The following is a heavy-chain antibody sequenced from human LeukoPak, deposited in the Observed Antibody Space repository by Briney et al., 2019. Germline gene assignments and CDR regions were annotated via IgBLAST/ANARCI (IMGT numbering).Heavy chain of an antibody. Sequence: GESLKISCQGSGYIFTHYWIGWVRHMPGTGLESMGIIYPADSDTKYSPSFQGQVTISADKSINPVYLQWSSLKASDTAMYYCARQSRDGSKTRGYYFDFWGQGTLVTVSS. CDR3: ARQSRDGSKTRGYYFDF. J-gene: IGHJ4*02. CDR1: GYIFTHYW. V-gene: IGHV5-51*01. D-gene: IGHD3-10*01. CDR2: IYPADSDT.